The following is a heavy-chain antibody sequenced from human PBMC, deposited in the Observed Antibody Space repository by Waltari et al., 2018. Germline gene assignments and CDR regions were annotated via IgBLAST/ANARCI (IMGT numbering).Heavy chain of an antibody. CDR1: GVSLSTYGVG. J-gene: IGHJ4*02. CDR3: AHRRTRETAGTDFDY. Sequence: QITLKESGPTLVNPTQTLTLTCTLSGVSLSTYGVGVGWIRQPPGKAPEWLALIYWNEDKYYRPSLKSRLTITKDTSKNHVVLTMTNMDPVDTATYFCAHRRTRETAGTDFDYWGQGTLVTVSS. CDR2: IYWNEDK. D-gene: IGHD1-1*01. V-gene: IGHV2-5*01.